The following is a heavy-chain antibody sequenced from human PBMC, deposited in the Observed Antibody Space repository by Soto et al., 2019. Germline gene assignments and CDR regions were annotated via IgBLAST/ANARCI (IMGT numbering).Heavy chain of an antibody. D-gene: IGHD6-19*01. J-gene: IGHJ4*02. CDR2: IYYSGST. V-gene: IGHV4-39*01. CDR3: ARRRIAVAGGIDY. Sequence: PSETLSLTCTVSGCSISSSSYYWGWIRQPPGKGLEWIGSIYYSGSTYYNPSLKSRVTISVDTSKNQFSLKLSSVTAADTAVYYCARRRIAVAGGIDYWGQGTLVTVS. CDR1: GCSISSSSYY.